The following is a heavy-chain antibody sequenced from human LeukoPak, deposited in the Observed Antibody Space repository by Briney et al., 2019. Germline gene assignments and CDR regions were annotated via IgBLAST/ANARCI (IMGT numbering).Heavy chain of an antibody. D-gene: IGHD2-21*01. Sequence: GRSLRLSCAASGFTFSGYSMNWVRQAPGKGLEWVSSISSSSSYIYYADSVKGRFTISRDNAKNSLYLQMNSLRAEDTAVYYCARDCGGDCKNDAFDIWGQGTMVTVSS. CDR1: GFTFSGYS. CDR2: ISSSSSYI. CDR3: ARDCGGDCKNDAFDI. J-gene: IGHJ3*02. V-gene: IGHV3-21*01.